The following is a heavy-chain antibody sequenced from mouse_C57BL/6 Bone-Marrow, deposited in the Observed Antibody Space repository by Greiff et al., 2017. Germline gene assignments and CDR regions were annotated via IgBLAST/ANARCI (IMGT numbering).Heavy chain of an antibody. Sequence: VQLQQPGAELVRPGSSVKLSCKASGYTFTSYWMDWVKQRPGQGLEWIGNIYPSDSETHYNQKFKDKATLTVDKSSSTAYMQLSSLTSENSAVYYCASSPYYAMDYWGKGTSVTVSS. CDR2: IYPSDSET. J-gene: IGHJ4*01. CDR3: ASSPYYAMDY. V-gene: IGHV1-61*01. CDR1: GYTFTSYW.